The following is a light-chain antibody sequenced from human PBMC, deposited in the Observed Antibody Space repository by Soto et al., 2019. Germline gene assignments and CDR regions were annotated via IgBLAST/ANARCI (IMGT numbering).Light chain of an antibody. J-gene: IGKJ1*01. CDR2: GAS. Sequence: EIVLTQSPGTLSLSPGERATLSCRASQSVSSSYLAWYQQKPGQTPRLLIYGASNRATGIPDRFSGSGSGTDFTLTISRLEPEDFAMYFCQQYNNWPPWTVGQGTKVDIK. CDR1: QSVSSSY. V-gene: IGKV3-20*01. CDR3: QQYNNWPPWT.